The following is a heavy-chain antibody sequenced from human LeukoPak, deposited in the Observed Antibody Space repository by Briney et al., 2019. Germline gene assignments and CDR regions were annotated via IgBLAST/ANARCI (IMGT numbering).Heavy chain of an antibody. J-gene: IGHJ4*02. CDR1: GFIFSNYG. CDR2: IGDDGSNK. CDR3: AKVSESNYDILTGYYTTYYFDY. Sequence: GGSLRLSCAASGFIFSNYGIHWVRQAPGKGLGWVAFIGDDGSNKYYADSVKGRFTISRDNSKNTLYLQMNSVRAEDKAVYYCAKVSESNYDILTGYYTTYYFDYWGQGTLVTVSS. V-gene: IGHV3-30*02. D-gene: IGHD3-9*01.